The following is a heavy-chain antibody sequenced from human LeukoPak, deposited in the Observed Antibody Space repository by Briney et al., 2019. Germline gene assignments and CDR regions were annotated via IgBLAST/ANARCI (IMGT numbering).Heavy chain of an antibody. V-gene: IGHV3-7*01. CDR2: INQDESVQ. D-gene: IGHD5-12*01. CDR1: GFSFNSHW. J-gene: IGHJ4*02. CDR3: TRGAGWLLDY. Sequence: GGSLRLSCAASGFSFNSHWMSWVRQAPGKGLEWVAIINQDESVQHYVDSMRGRFTISRENAKNSLYLQMNSLRDEDTAIYYCTRGAGWLLDYWGQGTLVTVSS.